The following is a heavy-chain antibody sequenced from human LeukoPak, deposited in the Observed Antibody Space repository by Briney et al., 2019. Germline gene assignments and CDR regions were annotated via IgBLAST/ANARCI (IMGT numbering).Heavy chain of an antibody. CDR1: GYSISSGYY. D-gene: IGHD5-12*01. CDR3: ARDGIVATIGDNWFDP. J-gene: IGHJ5*02. V-gene: IGHV4-38-2*02. Sequence: SETLSLTCTVSGYSISSGYYWGWIRQPPGKGLEWIGSIYHSGSTYYNPSLKSRVTISVDTSKNQFSLKLSSVTAADTAVYYCARDGIVATIGDNWFDPWGQGTLVTVSS. CDR2: IYHSGST.